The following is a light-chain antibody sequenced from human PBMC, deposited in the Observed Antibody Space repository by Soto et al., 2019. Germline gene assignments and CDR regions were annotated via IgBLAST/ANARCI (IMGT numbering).Light chain of an antibody. CDR3: TSYSRYSVLV. CDR2: EVS. CDR1: SSDIGGYKY. Sequence: QSVLTQPASVSGSPGQSITISCTGTSSDIGGYKYVSWYQQHPGKAPKLIIFEVSNRPSGVSDRFSGSNSGNTASLTISGLQGEDEADYYCTSYSRYSVLVFGGGTKVTVL. V-gene: IGLV2-14*01. J-gene: IGLJ3*02.